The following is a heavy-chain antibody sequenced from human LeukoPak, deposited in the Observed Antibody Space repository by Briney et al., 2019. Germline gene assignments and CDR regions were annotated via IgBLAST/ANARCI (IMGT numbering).Heavy chain of an antibody. CDR3: VSDLCGGDDQ. CDR1: GFTFNSYW. D-gene: IGHD3-3*01. J-gene: IGHJ5*02. Sequence: GGSLRLSCAAPGFTFNSYWMHWVRHAPGKGLVWVSRIDEDGKTIDYADSVKGRFTISGDNAKDTLYLQMSSLRDEDTAVYYCVSDLCGGDDQWGRGTLVTVSS. V-gene: IGHV3-74*01. CDR2: IDEDGKTI.